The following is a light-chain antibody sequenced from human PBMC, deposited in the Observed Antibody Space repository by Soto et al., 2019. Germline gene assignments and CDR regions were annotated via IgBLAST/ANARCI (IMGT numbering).Light chain of an antibody. J-gene: IGLJ2*01. Sequence: QSVLTQPPSASGAPGQRVTITCSGSSSNSGSNYVYRYQQLPETAPKLLIYRTNQRRSGVPDRCSGSKSGTSVPLAISGSRSEDEDDYYCAAWDDSLSGVLFGGGTKVTVL. V-gene: IGLV1-47*01. CDR1: SSNSGSNY. CDR3: AAWDDSLSGVL. CDR2: RTN.